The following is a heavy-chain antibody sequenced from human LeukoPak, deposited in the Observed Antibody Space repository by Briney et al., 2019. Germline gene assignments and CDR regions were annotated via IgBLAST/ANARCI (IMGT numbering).Heavy chain of an antibody. V-gene: IGHV3-9*01. CDR3: AKSLGSYYYAFDI. CDR1: GFTFDDYA. Sequence: GGSLRLSCAASGFTFDDYAMHWVRQAPGKGLEWVSGISWNSGNIGYADSVKGRFTISRDNAKNSLYLQMNSLRAEDTALHYCAKSLGSYYYAFDIWGQGTMVTVSS. D-gene: IGHD1-26*01. J-gene: IGHJ3*02. CDR2: ISWNSGNI.